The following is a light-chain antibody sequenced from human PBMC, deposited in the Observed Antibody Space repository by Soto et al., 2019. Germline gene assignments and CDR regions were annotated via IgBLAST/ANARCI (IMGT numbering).Light chain of an antibody. J-gene: IGLJ2*01. V-gene: IGLV2-14*01. Sequence: QSALTQPASVSGSPGQSITISCTGTTSDVGDYNYVSWYQQHAAKIPTLLIYEVDNRPSGVSNRFSGSKSGNTASLTISGLQAEDEADYYCSSYTSRSTVIFGGGTKGTVL. CDR3: SSYTSRSTVI. CDR2: EVD. CDR1: TSDVGDYNY.